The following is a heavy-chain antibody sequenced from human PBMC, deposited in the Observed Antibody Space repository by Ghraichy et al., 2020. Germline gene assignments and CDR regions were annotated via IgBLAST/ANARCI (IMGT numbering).Heavy chain of an antibody. D-gene: IGHD3-3*01. CDR1: GYSISSGYY. J-gene: IGHJ4*02. CDR3: ASVKNYDFWSGYPTHGFDY. CDR2: IYHSGST. V-gene: IGHV4-38-2*02. Sequence: SETLSLTCTVSGYSISSGYYWGWIRQPPGKGLEWIGSIYHSGSTYYNPSLKSRVTISVDTSKNQFSLKLSSVTAADTAVYYCASVKNYDFWSGYPTHGFDYWGQGTLVTGSS.